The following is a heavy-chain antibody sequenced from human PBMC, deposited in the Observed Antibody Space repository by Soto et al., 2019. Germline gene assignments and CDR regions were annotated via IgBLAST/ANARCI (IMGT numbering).Heavy chain of an antibody. CDR3: ARGHSSSSSSFDY. V-gene: IGHV4-4*02. CDR1: GGSISDSDW. J-gene: IGHJ4*02. Sequence: PSETLSLTCVVSGGSISDSDWWSWVRQPPGKGLEWIGEIFHSGSTYYNPSLKSRVTISVDRSKNQFSLKLSSVTAADTAVYYCARGHSSSSSSFDYWGQGTLVTVSS. D-gene: IGHD6-6*01. CDR2: IFHSGST.